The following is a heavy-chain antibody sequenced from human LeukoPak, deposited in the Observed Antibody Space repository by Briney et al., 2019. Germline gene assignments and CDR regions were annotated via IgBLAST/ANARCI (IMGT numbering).Heavy chain of an antibody. D-gene: IGHD6-19*01. CDR3: AHLGSDWANDC. V-gene: IGHV3-74*01. CDR2: INTDGSTT. J-gene: IGHJ4*02. CDR1: RFTFSSYW. Sequence: GGSLRLSCAASRFTFSSYWMHWVRQAPGKGLVWVARINTDGSTTGYTDSVKGRFAISRDNAKNTLYLQMNSLRVEDTAVYYCAHLGSDWANDCWGQGTLVTVSS.